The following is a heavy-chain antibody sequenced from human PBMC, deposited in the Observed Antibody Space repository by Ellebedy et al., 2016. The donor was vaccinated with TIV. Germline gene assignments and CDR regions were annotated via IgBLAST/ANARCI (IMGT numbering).Heavy chain of an antibody. CDR1: GFTFSDYY. J-gene: IGHJ6*02. D-gene: IGHD3-10*01. CDR3: ARTEDPHGSGSPQVSEYGMDV. V-gene: IGHV3-11*06. CDR2: ISSSSSYT. Sequence: PGGSLRLSCAASGFTFSDYYMSRIRQAPGKGLEWVSYISSSSSYTNYADSVKGRFTISRDNAKNSLYLQMNSLRAEDTAVYYCARTEDPHGSGSPQVSEYGMDVWGQGTTVTVSS.